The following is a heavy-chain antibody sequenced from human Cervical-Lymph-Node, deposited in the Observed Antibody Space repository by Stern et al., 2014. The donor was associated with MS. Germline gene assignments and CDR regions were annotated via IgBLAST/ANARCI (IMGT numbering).Heavy chain of an antibody. Sequence: EVQLVQSGAEVKKPGESLKISCKGYGYSFTSYWIGWVRQMPGKGLEWMGIIYPGDSGTRYSASCPGQVTSSADKSLSPAYLQWSSLKASDTAMYYWARRGGVGATGAAFDIWGQGTMVTVSS. J-gene: IGHJ3*02. V-gene: IGHV5-51*01. CDR2: IYPGDSGT. CDR1: GYSFTSYW. CDR3: ARRGGVGATGAAFDI. D-gene: IGHD1-26*01.